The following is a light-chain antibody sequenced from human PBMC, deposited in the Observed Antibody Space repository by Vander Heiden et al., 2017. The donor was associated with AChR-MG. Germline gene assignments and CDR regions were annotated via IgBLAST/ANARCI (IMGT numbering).Light chain of an antibody. Sequence: AIQLTKSPSSLSASVGDRVTLTCRASQDITSSLAWYQHKPGKTPKLLIYDASSLISWVPSRFSGSGSGTDFTLTISSLQPEDFATYYCQQLNEYPLSFGGGTKVEAK. CDR3: QQLNEYPLS. CDR2: DAS. J-gene: IGKJ4*01. V-gene: IGKV1D-13*01. CDR1: QDITSS.